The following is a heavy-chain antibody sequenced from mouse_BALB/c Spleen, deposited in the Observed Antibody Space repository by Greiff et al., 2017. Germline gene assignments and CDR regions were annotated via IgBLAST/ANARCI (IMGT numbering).Heavy chain of an antibody. Sequence: EVKLMESGPELMKPGASVKISCKASGYSFTSYYMHWVKQSHGKSLEWIGYIDPFNGGTSYNQKFKGKATLTVDKSSSTAYMHLSSLTSEDSAVYYCARYGVGSSPFDYWGQGTTLTVSS. CDR3: ARYGVGSSPFDY. CDR1: GYSFTSYY. V-gene: IGHV1S135*01. CDR2: IDPFNGGT. J-gene: IGHJ2*01. D-gene: IGHD1-1*01.